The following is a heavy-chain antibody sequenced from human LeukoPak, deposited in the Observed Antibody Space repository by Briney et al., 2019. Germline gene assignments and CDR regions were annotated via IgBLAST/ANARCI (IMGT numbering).Heavy chain of an antibody. CDR1: RFTFSAYS. CDR2: ISGSGGNT. J-gene: IGHJ6*02. Sequence: GGSLRLSCAASRFTFSAYSMSWVRQAPGKGLEWVSAISGSGGNTYYADSVKGRFTISRDNSKNTLYLQMNSLRAEDTAAYYCARGGILYGMDVWSQGTTVTVSS. CDR3: ARGGILYGMDV. D-gene: IGHD6-13*01. V-gene: IGHV3-23*01.